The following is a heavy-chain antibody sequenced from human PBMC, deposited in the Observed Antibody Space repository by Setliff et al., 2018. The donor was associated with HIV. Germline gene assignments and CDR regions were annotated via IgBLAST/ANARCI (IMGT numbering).Heavy chain of an antibody. Sequence: GASVKVSCKASGYTSNNYAMNWVRQAPGQGLELMGWINTNTGNPTYAQGFTGRFVFSLDTSVSTAYLQISSLKAEDTAVYFCARDLKRPNSNFWGGYPIPFDSWGQGTLVTV. CDR2: INTNTGNP. J-gene: IGHJ4*02. CDR3: ARDLKRPNSNFWGGYPIPFDS. CDR1: GYTSNNYA. V-gene: IGHV7-4-1*02. D-gene: IGHD3-3*01.